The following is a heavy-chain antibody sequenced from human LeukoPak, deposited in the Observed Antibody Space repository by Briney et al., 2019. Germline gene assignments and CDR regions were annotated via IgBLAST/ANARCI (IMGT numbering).Heavy chain of an antibody. Sequence: PSETLSLTCAVYGGSFSGYYWSWIRQPPGKGLEWIGEINHSGSTNYNPSLKSRVTISVDTSKNQFSLKLSSVTAADTAVYYCARDRGYCSGGSCYVIREGGWFDPWGQGTLVTVSS. CDR2: INHSGST. CDR3: ARDRGYCSGGSCYVIREGGWFDP. CDR1: GGSFSGYY. D-gene: IGHD2-15*01. J-gene: IGHJ5*02. V-gene: IGHV4-34*01.